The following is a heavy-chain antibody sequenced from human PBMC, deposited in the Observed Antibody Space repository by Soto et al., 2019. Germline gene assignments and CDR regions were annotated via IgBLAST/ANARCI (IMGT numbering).Heavy chain of an antibody. D-gene: IGHD6-13*01. CDR2: ISAYNGNT. CDR1: GYTFTSYG. V-gene: IGHV1-18*01. CDR3: ARDAAAGLNDF. Sequence: QVQLVQSGAEVKKPGASVKVSCKASGYTFTSYGISWVRQAPGQGREWMGWISAYNGNTKYAQKFQGRVTMTTDTSTSTAYMEVRSLRSDDTAVYSCARDAAAGLNDFWGQGTLVTVSS. J-gene: IGHJ4*02.